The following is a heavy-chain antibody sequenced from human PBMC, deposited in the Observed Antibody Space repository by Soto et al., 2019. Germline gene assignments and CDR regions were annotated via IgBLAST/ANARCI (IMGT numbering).Heavy chain of an antibody. V-gene: IGHV3-23*01. CDR2: IGGSGCDT. J-gene: IGHJ5*01. CDR3: AKDRPANWNLQSSGDNWFDS. D-gene: IGHD1-1*01. Sequence: EVQLLESGGGLVQPGGSLRLSCAASGFTFSRYAMTWVRQAPGKGLEWVSTIGGSGCDTYYADSVKGRFTISRDNSQNTVHLQMNSLRAEDTAVYYCAKDRPANWNLQSSGDNWFDSWGQGTLVNVSS. CDR1: GFTFSRYA.